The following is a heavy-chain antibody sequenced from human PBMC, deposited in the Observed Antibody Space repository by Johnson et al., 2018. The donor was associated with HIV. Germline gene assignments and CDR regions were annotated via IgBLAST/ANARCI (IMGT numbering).Heavy chain of an antibody. CDR3: ARAPYNWNLGLFDAFDV. D-gene: IGHD1-7*01. J-gene: IGHJ3*01. Sequence: VQLVESGGGLVKPGGSLRLSCAASGFTFSNAWMSWVRQAPGKGLAWVGRIRSKANSYAHAYAASVKGRFTISRDDSKNTAYLQMNSLRAEDTAVYYCARAPYNWNLGLFDAFDVWGQGTKVTVSA. CDR1: GFTFSNAW. V-gene: IGHV3-73*01. CDR2: IRSKANSYAH.